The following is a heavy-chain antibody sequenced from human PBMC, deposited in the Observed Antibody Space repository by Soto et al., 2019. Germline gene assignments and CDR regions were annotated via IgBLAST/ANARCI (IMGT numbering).Heavy chain of an antibody. D-gene: IGHD6-25*01. V-gene: IGHV1-18*01. CDR2: ISAYNGNT. CDR3: ARGRSSAGYYYYYYMDV. Sequence: GASVKVSCKASGYTFTSYGISWVRQAPGQGLEWMGWISAYNGNTNYAQKLQGRVTMTRNTSISTAYMELSSLRSEDTAVYYCARGRSSAGYYYYYYMDVWGKGTTVTVSS. CDR1: GYTFTSYG. J-gene: IGHJ6*03.